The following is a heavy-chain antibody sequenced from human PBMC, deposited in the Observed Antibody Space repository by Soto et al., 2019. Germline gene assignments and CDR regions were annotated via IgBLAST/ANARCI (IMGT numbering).Heavy chain of an antibody. CDR1: GYTFTSYG. CDR3: ARDQGITTFGVYSMYYYGMDV. Sequence: ASVKVSFKASGYTFTSYGISWVRQAPGQGLEWMGWISAYNGNTNYAQKLQGRVTMTTDTSTSTAYMELRSLRSDDTAVYYCARDQGITTFGVYSMYYYGMDVWGQGTTVTVSS. D-gene: IGHD3-3*01. CDR2: ISAYNGNT. V-gene: IGHV1-18*01. J-gene: IGHJ6*02.